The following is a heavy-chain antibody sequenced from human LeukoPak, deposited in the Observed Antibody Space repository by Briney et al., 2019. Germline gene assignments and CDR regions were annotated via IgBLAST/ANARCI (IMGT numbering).Heavy chain of an antibody. D-gene: IGHD4-23*01. J-gene: IGHJ4*02. CDR1: GGTLSRYA. CDR3: ARAYGGNSGYYFDY. CDR2: LIPIFGIA. Sequence: SVKVSCKASGGTLSRYAISWVRQAPGQGLEWMGRLIPIFGIANYAQKFQGRVTITADKSTSTAYMELSSLRSEDTAVYYCARAYGGNSGYYFDYWGQGTLVTVSS. V-gene: IGHV1-69*04.